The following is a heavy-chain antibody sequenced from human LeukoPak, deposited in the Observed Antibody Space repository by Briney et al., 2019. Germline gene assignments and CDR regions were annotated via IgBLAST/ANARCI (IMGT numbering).Heavy chain of an antibody. CDR3: ARERYSSSWFYYYYYGMDV. J-gene: IGHJ6*02. D-gene: IGHD6-13*01. CDR1: GDSVSSNSAA. CDR2: TYYRSKWYI. V-gene: IGHV6-1*01. Sequence: SQTLSLTSAISGDSVSSNSAAWNWIRQSPSRGLEWLGRTYYRSKWYIDYAVSVKSRVTINSDTSKNKCSLQLNSVTPEDTAVYYCARERYSSSWFYYYYYGMDVWGQGTMVTASS.